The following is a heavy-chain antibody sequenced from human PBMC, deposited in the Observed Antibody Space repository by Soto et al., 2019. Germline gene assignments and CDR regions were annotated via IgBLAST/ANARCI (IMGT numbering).Heavy chain of an antibody. D-gene: IGHD4-17*01. CDR2: IIPILGIA. CDR3: ARATYGDSGYCDL. V-gene: IGHV1-69*02. Sequence: QVQLVQSGAAVKKTGSSVKVSCKASGGTFSSYTISWVRQAPGQGLEWMGRIIPILGIANYAQKFQGRVTITADKATSTAYMELSSLRAEDTAVYYCARATYGDSGYCDLLGRGTLVTVSS. CDR1: GGTFSSYT. J-gene: IGHJ2*01.